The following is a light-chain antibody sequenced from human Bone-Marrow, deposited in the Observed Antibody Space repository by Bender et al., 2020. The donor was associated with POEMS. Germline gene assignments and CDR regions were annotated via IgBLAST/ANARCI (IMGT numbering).Light chain of an antibody. Sequence: SYELTQPPSVSVSPGQTARITCSGDALPKQYAYWYQKKPGQAPVLVIYYDNDRPSGIPERFSGSNSGNTATLTISRVEAGDEADYYCQVWDGDSDHVVFGGGTKLTVL. V-gene: IGLV3-21*02. CDR2: YDN. J-gene: IGLJ3*02. CDR3: QVWDGDSDHVV. CDR1: ALPKQY.